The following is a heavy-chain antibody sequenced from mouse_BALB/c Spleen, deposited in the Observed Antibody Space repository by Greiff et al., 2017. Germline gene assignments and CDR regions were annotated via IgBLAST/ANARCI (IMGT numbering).Heavy chain of an antibody. CDR2: IWGDGST. D-gene: IGHD2-4*01. V-gene: IGHV2-6-7*01. Sequence: QVQLKESGPGLVAPSQSLSITCTVSGFSLTGYGVNWVRQPPGKGLEWLGMIWGDGSTDYNSALKSRLSISKDNSKSQVFLKMNSLQTDDTARYYCARDDYDDGAWFAYWGQGTLVTVSA. CDR3: ARDDYDDGAWFAY. J-gene: IGHJ3*01. CDR1: GFSLTGYG.